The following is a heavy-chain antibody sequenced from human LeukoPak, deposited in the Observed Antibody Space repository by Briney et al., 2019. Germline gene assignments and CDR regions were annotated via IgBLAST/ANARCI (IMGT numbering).Heavy chain of an antibody. Sequence: SQTLSLTCTVSGGSISSGDYYWSWIRQPPGKGLEWIGYIYYSGSTYYTPSLRGRVTISVDTSKNQFSLNLSSVTAADTAVNYCARGYSLDYWGQGTLVTVSS. V-gene: IGHV4-30-4*01. CDR3: ARGYSLDY. CDR1: GGSISSGDYY. D-gene: IGHD5-18*01. CDR2: IYYSGST. J-gene: IGHJ4*02.